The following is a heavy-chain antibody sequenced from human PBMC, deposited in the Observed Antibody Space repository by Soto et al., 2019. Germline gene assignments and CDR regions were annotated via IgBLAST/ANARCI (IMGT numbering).Heavy chain of an antibody. CDR3: ARGRGYSYGLDP. D-gene: IGHD5-18*01. CDR2: ISYSGTT. J-gene: IGHJ5*02. V-gene: IGHV4-30-4*01. CDR1: GDSISSNNNY. Sequence: QVQLQESGPGLVKPSQTLSLTCTVSGDSISSNNNYWSWIRQPPGEGLEWIGFISYSGTTSYSPSLQRRVAISLDSSKNQSSLSLSSVTAADTAVYYCARGRGYSYGLDPWGQGTLVTVSS.